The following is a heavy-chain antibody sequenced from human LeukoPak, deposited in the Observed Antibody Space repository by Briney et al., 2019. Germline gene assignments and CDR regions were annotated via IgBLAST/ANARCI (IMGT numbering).Heavy chain of an antibody. CDR3: AKDFRPSPNYYDSSGYYDY. J-gene: IGHJ4*02. CDR2: ISGSGGST. V-gene: IGHV3-23*01. D-gene: IGHD3-22*01. Sequence: GGSLRLSCAASGFTFSSYGMSWVRQAPGKGLEWVSAISGSGGSTYYADSVKGRFTIPRDNSKNTLYLQMSSLRTEDTAVYYCAKDFRPSPNYYDSSGYYDYWGQGTLVTVSS. CDR1: GFTFSSYG.